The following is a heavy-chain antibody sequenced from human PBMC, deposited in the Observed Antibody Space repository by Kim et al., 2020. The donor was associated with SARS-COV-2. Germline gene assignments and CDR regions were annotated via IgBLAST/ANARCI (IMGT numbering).Heavy chain of an antibody. CDR2: IRSKAYGGTT. CDR3: TRSRRWLQLRGAFDI. V-gene: IGHV3-49*03. Sequence: GGSLRLSCTASGFTFGDYAMSWFRQAPGKGLEWVGFIRSKAYGGTTEYAASVKGRFTISRVDSKSIAYLQMNSLKTEDTAGYYCTRSRRWLQLRGAFDIWGQGTMVTVSS. J-gene: IGHJ3*02. CDR1: GFTFGDYA. D-gene: IGHD5-12*01.